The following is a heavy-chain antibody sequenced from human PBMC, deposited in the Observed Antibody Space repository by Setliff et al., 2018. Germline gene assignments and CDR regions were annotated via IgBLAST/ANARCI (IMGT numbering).Heavy chain of an antibody. Sequence: ASVKVSCKASGDSFTPYGISWVRQAPGQGLEWMGWINPNSGGTNYAQKFQGRVTMTRDTSISTAYMELSRLRSDDTAVYSCARSRLYGGWFDPWGQGTLVTVSS. J-gene: IGHJ5*02. V-gene: IGHV1-2*02. CDR1: GDSFTPYG. D-gene: IGHD4-17*01. CDR3: ARSRLYGGWFDP. CDR2: INPNSGGT.